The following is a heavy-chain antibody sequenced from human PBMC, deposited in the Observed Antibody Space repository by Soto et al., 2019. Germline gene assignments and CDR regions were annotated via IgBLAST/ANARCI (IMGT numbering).Heavy chain of an antibody. CDR2: TIPIFGTA. V-gene: IGHV1-69*13. CDR1: GCAFSSYA. J-gene: IGHJ6*02. CDR3: ARDLTAVITIFGVVTDHPYYYYGMDV. D-gene: IGHD3-3*01. Sequence: SVKVSCTASGCAFSSYAISWVRHAPEQGREWMGGTIPIFGTANYAQKFRGRVTITEDEATSTAYMELSSLRSEDTDVYYCARDLTAVITIFGVVTDHPYYYYGMDVWGQGTTVTVSS.